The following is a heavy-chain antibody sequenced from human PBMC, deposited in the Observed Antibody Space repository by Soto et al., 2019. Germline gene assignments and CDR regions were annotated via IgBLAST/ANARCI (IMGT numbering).Heavy chain of an antibody. CDR2: IYYSGST. D-gene: IGHD3-9*01. Sequence: ETLSLTCTVSGGSISSSSYYWGWIRQPPGKGLEGIGSIYYSGSTYYNPSLKSRVTISVDTSKNQFSLKLSSVTAADTAVYYCANPYYDILTGYSNGAFDIWGQGTMVTVSS. CDR1: GGSISSSSYY. CDR3: ANPYYDILTGYSNGAFDI. V-gene: IGHV4-39*01. J-gene: IGHJ3*02.